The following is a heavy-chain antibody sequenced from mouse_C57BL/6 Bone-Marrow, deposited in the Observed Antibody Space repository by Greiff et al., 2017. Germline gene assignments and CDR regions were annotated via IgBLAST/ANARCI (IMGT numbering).Heavy chain of an antibody. Sequence: QVQLQQPGAELVKPGASVKLSCKASGYNFTSYWMQWVKQRPGQGLEWIGEIDPSDSYTNYNQKFKGKATLTVDTSSSTAYMQLSSLTSEDSAVYYCARGGYDGFDYWGQGTTLTVSS. V-gene: IGHV1-50*01. CDR3: ARGGYDGFDY. D-gene: IGHD2-2*01. J-gene: IGHJ2*01. CDR2: IDPSDSYT. CDR1: GYNFTSYW.